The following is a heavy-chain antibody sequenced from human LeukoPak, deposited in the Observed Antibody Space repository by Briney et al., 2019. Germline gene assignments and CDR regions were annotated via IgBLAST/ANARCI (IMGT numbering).Heavy chain of an antibody. CDR1: GFTFSSYS. Sequence: GGALRLSCAASGFTFSSYSMNWVRQAPGKGLEWVSSISSSSSYIYYADSVKGRFTISRDNAKNSLYLQMNSLRAEDTAVYYCARLYSSSWYSAFDIWGQGTMVTVSS. J-gene: IGHJ3*02. D-gene: IGHD6-13*01. V-gene: IGHV3-21*01. CDR2: ISSSSSYI. CDR3: ARLYSSSWYSAFDI.